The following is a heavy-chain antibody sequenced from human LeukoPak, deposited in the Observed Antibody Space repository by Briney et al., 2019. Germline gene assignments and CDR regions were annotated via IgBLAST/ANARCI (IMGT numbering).Heavy chain of an antibody. V-gene: IGHV1-69*01. CDR1: GRTFSSYA. Sequence: SVNVSCKASGRTFSSYAISWVRQAPGQGLEWMGGIIPISGTANYAQKFQGRVTITADESTSTAYMELSTLRSEDTAVYYCARVNSIYSGYQLLMNYWGQGTLVTVSS. CDR3: ARVNSIYSGYQLLMNY. D-gene: IGHD2-2*01. J-gene: IGHJ4*02. CDR2: IIPISGTA.